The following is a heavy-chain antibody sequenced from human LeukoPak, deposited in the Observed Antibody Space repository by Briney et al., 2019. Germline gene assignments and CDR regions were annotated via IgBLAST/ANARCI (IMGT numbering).Heavy chain of an antibody. CDR3: TRRGYSSGWYTWFDS. J-gene: IGHJ5*01. CDR2: ISGSGGST. Sequence: GGSLRLSCAASGFTFSSYAMSWVRQAPGKGLEWVSAISGSGGSTYYADSVKGRFTISRDNSKNTLYLQMNSLKTEDTAVYYCTRRGYSSGWYTWFDSWGQGTLVTVSS. D-gene: IGHD6-19*01. CDR1: GFTFSSYA. V-gene: IGHV3-23*01.